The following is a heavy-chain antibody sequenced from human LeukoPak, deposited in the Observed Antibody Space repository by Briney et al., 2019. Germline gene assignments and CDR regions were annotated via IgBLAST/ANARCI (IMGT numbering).Heavy chain of an antibody. D-gene: IGHD4-17*01. CDR3: ARVTDDYGDYRYFDY. CDR1: GGSISSYY. V-gene: IGHV4-59*01. CDR2: IYYSGST. Sequence: PSETLSLTCTVSGGSISSYYWSWIRQPPGKGLEWIGYIYYSGSTNYNPSLKSRVTISVDTSKNQFPLKLSSVTAADTAVYYCARVTDDYGDYRYFDYWGQGTLVTVSS. J-gene: IGHJ4*02.